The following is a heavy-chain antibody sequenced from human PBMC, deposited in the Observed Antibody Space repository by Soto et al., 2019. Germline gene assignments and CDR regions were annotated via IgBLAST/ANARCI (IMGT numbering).Heavy chain of an antibody. V-gene: IGHV1-18*01. CDR1: GYTFTSYG. CDR3: ASGAGPYSSGWSAVNYYYMDV. D-gene: IGHD6-19*01. J-gene: IGHJ6*03. Sequence: QVQLVQSGAEVKKPGASVKVSCKASGYTFTSYGISWVRQAPGQGLEWMGWISAYNGNTNYAQKLQDRVTMTTDTSTSTAYMELRSLRSDDTAVYYCASGAGPYSSGWSAVNYYYMDVWGKGTTVTVSS. CDR2: ISAYNGNT.